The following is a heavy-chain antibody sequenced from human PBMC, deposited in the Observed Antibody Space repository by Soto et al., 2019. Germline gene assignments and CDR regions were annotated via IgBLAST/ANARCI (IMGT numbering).Heavy chain of an antibody. D-gene: IGHD2-21*02. CDR3: AGGAYCGGDCYSWFDP. Sequence: VQLVHSGAEVKKPGSSVKVSCKACGGTFSSYAISWVRQAPGQGLEWMGGIIPIFGTANYAQKFQGRVTITADESTSTAYMELSSLRSEDTAVYYCAGGAYCGGDCYSWFDPWGQGTLVTVSS. CDR2: IIPIFGTA. J-gene: IGHJ5*02. V-gene: IGHV1-69*01. CDR1: GGTFSSYA.